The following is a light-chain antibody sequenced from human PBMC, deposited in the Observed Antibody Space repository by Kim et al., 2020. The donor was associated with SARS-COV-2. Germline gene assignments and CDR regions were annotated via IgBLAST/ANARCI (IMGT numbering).Light chain of an antibody. CDR3: QQYDSAPWT. V-gene: IGKV1-27*01. Sequence: DIQMTQSPSSLSASVGDRVTITCRASQGISNYLAWYQEKAGKAPKLWIYDASVLQSGVPSRFSGSGSGTDFTLTINSLQPEDVATYYCQQYDSAPWTFGQGTKVDIK. J-gene: IGKJ1*01. CDR1: QGISNY. CDR2: DAS.